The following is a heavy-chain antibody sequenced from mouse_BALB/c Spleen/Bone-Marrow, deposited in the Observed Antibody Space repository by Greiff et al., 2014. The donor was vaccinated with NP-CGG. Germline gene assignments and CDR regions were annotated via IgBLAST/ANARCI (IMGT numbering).Heavy chain of an antibody. V-gene: IGHV14-3*02. CDR2: IDPANGNT. Sequence: EVQLQQSGAELVKPGASVKLSCTASGFNIKDTYMHWVKQRPEQGLEWIGRIDPANGNTKYDLKFQGKATITADTSSNSAYLQLSSLTSKDTAVYYCAPYYYGSSLFAYWGQGTLVTVSA. J-gene: IGHJ3*01. CDR3: APYYYGSSLFAY. CDR1: GFNIKDTY. D-gene: IGHD1-1*01.